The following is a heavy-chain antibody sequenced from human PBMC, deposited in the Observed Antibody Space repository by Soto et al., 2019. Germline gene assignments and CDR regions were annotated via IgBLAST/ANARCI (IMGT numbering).Heavy chain of an antibody. V-gene: IGHV4-39*07. CDR2: IYYSGNT. D-gene: IGHD2-2*01. J-gene: IGHJ6*03. Sequence: PSETLSLTCTVSGGSVSSGSYYWGWIRQPPGKGLEWIGSIYYSGNTYYNPSLKSRVTISVDTSKNQFSLKLSSVTAADTAVYYCARGQVVVPAAMHYYYYYYMDVWGKGTTVTVSS. CDR3: ARGQVVVPAAMHYYYYYYMDV. CDR1: GGSVSSGSYY.